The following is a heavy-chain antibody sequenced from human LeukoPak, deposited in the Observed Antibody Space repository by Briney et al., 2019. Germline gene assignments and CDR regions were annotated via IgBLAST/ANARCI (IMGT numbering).Heavy chain of an antibody. CDR2: IIPIFGTA. D-gene: IGHD3-22*01. J-gene: IGHJ4*02. CDR1: GGTFSSYA. CDR3: ARGGAVMSYDSSGYYVY. V-gene: IGHV1-69*13. Sequence: ASVKVSCKASGGTFSSYAISWVRQAPRQGLEWMGGIIPIFGTANYAQKFQGRVTITADESTSTAYMELSSLRSEDTAVYYCARGGAVMSYDSSGYYVYWGQGTLVTVSS.